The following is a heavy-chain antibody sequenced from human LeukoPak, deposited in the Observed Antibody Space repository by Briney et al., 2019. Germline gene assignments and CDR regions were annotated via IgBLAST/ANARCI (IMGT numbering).Heavy chain of an antibody. V-gene: IGHV3-9*01. CDR1: GFTFDDYA. CDR2: ISWNSGSI. Sequence: GGSLRLSCAASGFTFDDYAMHWVRQAPGKGLEWVSGISWNSGSIGYADSVKGRFTISRDNAKNSLYLQMNSLRAEDTAVYYCAREGGSRVVIYFDYWGQGTLVTVSS. J-gene: IGHJ4*02. D-gene: IGHD1-26*01. CDR3: AREGGSRVVIYFDY.